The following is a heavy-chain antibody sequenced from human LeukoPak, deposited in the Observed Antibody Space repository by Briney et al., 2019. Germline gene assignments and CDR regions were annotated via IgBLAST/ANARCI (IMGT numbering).Heavy chain of an antibody. D-gene: IGHD4-23*01. J-gene: IGHJ4*02. CDR1: GFTFSTYW. CDR3: ARHLTYGGWNS. CDR2: INNDGSST. Sequence: GGSVRLSCAASGFTFSTYWMQWVRQAPGKGLVWVSRINNDGSSTSYADSVKGRFTISRDNAKNTLFLQMNSLRAEDTGVYFCARHLTYGGWNSWGQGTLVTVSS. V-gene: IGHV3-74*01.